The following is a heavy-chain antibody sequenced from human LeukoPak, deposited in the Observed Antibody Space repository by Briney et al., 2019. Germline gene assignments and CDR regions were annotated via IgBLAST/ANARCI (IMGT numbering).Heavy chain of an antibody. J-gene: IGHJ4*02. D-gene: IGHD3-3*01. Sequence: PSETLSLTCTVSGDSIRSSSYYWGWIRQAPGKGLEWIGSIYYSGNTYYSPSLKSRVTMSVDTSKSQLSLKLSSVTAADTAVYYCARLWSGYRPPDYWGQGTLVTVSS. V-gene: IGHV4-39*01. CDR1: GDSIRSSSYY. CDR2: IYYSGNT. CDR3: ARLWSGYRPPDY.